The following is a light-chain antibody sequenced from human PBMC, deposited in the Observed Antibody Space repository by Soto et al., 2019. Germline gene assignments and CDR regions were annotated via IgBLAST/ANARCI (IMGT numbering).Light chain of an antibody. Sequence: QSALAQPASVSGSPGQSITISCTGTGSDVGGYNYVSRYQQHPGKAPKVMIYDVSNRPSGVSNRFSGSKSGNTASLTISGLQAEDEADYYCSSYTSASTPLVFGGGTKVTVL. CDR1: GSDVGGYNY. J-gene: IGLJ2*01. CDR2: DVS. CDR3: SSYTSASTPLV. V-gene: IGLV2-14*01.